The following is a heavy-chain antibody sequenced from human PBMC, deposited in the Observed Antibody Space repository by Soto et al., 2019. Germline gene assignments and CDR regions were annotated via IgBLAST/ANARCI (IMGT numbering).Heavy chain of an antibody. CDR3: ARDQPGYSYGYGLGY. CDR1: GFTFRSYA. V-gene: IGHV3-23*01. D-gene: IGHD5-18*01. J-gene: IGHJ4*02. Sequence: PGGSLRLSCAASGFTFRSYAMSWVRQAPGKGLEWVSGISGSGISTHYADSVKGRFTVSRDNSKNTLYLQMNSLRAEDTAVYYCARDQPGYSYGYGLGYWGQGTLVTVSS. CDR2: ISGSGIST.